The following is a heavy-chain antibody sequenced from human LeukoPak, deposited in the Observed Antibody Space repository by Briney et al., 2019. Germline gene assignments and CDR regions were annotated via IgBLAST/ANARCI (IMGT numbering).Heavy chain of an antibody. CDR1: GYTFTNYA. CDR2: INAGNGNT. Sequence: ASVNVSCKASGYTFTNYAMHWVRQAPGQRLEWMGWINAGNGNTKYSQKFQGRVTITRDTSASTAYMELSSLRSEDTAVYYCAKDFDYWGQGTLVTVSS. J-gene: IGHJ4*02. V-gene: IGHV1-3*01. CDR3: AKDFDY.